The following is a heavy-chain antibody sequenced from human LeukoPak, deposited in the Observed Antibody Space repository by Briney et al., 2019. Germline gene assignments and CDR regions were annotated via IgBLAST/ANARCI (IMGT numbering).Heavy chain of an antibody. Sequence: GGSLRLSCAASGFTFSSYWMSWVRQAPGKGLEWVANIKQDGSEKYYVDSVKGRFTISRDNGKNTLYLQMKSLRAEDRAVYYCAREDYFGSGSHLLDYWGRGSLVTVSS. CDR2: IKQDGSEK. D-gene: IGHD3-10*01. CDR1: GFTFSSYW. V-gene: IGHV3-7*01. J-gene: IGHJ4*02. CDR3: AREDYFGSGSHLLDY.